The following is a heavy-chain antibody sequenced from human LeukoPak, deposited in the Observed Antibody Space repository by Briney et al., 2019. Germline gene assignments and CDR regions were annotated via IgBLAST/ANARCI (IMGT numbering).Heavy chain of an antibody. CDR2: IYYSGST. V-gene: IGHV4-59*01. CDR1: GGSISSYY. CDR3: ARDATIKYYGSGSYYPD. D-gene: IGHD3-10*01. J-gene: IGHJ4*02. Sequence: KPPETLSLTCTVSGGSISSYYWSWIRQPPGKGLEWIGYIYYSGSTNYNPSLKSRVTISVDTSKNQFSLKLSSVTAADTAVYYCARDATIKYYGSGSYYPDWGQGTLVTVSS.